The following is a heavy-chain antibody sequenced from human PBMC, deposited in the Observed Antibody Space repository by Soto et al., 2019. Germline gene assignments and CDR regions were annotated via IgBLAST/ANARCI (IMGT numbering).Heavy chain of an antibody. Sequence: ASVKGSCKASGGTFSSYAISWVRQAPGQGLEWMGGIIPIFGTANYAQKFQGRVTITADKSTSTAYMELSSLRSEDTAVYYCARGVVRYYYGSGTYHNWFDPWGQGTLVTVSS. CDR2: IIPIFGTA. J-gene: IGHJ5*02. CDR3: ARGVVRYYYGSGTYHNWFDP. CDR1: GGTFSSYA. V-gene: IGHV1-69*06. D-gene: IGHD3-10*01.